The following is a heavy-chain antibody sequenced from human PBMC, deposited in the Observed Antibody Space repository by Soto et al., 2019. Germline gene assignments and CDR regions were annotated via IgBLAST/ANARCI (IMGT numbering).Heavy chain of an antibody. D-gene: IGHD3-3*01. V-gene: IGHV3-33*01. CDR1: GFTFSSYG. Sequence: PGGSLRLSCAASGFTFSSYGMHWVRQAPGKGLEWVAVIWYDGSNKYYADSVKGRFTISRDNSKNTLYLQMNSLRAEDTAVYYCARESYYDFWSGYRGYYYYGMDVWGQGTTVTVSS. CDR3: ARESYYDFWSGYRGYYYYGMDV. J-gene: IGHJ6*02. CDR2: IWYDGSNK.